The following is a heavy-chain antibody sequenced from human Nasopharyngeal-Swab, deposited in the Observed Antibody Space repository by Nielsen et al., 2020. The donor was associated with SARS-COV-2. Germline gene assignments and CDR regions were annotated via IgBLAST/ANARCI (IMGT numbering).Heavy chain of an antibody. CDR1: GFTFSDYY. Sequence: GESLKISCAASGFTFSDYYMSWIRQAPGKGLEWVSYISSSGSTIYYADSVKSRFTISRDNAKNSLYLQMNSLRAEDTAVYYCARRGGYGTPVDYWGQGTLVTVSS. V-gene: IGHV3-11*04. CDR3: ARRGGYGTPVDY. D-gene: IGHD5-18*01. J-gene: IGHJ4*02. CDR2: ISSSGSTI.